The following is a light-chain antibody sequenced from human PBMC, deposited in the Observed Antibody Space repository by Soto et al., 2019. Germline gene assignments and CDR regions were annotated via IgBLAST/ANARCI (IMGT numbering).Light chain of an antibody. CDR2: ATS. CDR1: QGISIY. Sequence: IWMTQSPSSLSASTGDRVTISCRASQGISIYLNWYQHKPGKGPTLLIHATSNLQIGVPSRFSGSGSGTEFTLTISSLEPEDFGTYYCQQSYKMPSFGQGTRLEIK. J-gene: IGKJ5*01. V-gene: IGKV1-39*01. CDR3: QQSYKMPS.